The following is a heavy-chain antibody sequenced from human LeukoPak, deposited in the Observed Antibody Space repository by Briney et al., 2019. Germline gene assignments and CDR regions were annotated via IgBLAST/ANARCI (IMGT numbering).Heavy chain of an antibody. CDR1: GFSFSSYA. CDR2: ISGSGGST. J-gene: IGHJ4*02. D-gene: IGHD3-10*01. V-gene: IGHV3-23*01. CDR3: AKDPGYYGSGSYSPGLDY. Sequence: GGSLRLSCAASGFSFSSYAMKWVRQAPGKGLEWVSAISGSGGSTYYANSVKGRFTISRDNSKNTLYLQMNSLRAEDTAVYYCAKDPGYYGSGSYSPGLDYWGQGTLVTVSS.